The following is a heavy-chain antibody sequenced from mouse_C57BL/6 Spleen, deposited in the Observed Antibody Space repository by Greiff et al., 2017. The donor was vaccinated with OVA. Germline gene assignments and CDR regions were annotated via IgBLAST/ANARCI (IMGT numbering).Heavy chain of an antibody. CDR3: ASDGDGYPFAY. D-gene: IGHD2-3*01. J-gene: IGHJ3*01. Sequence: QVQLQQSGAELVRPGASVKLSCKASGYTFTDYYINWVKQRPGQGLEWIARIYPGSGNTYYNEKFKGKVTLTAEKSSSTAYMQLRSLTSEDSAVYFCASDGDGYPFAYWGQGTLVTVSA. CDR2: IYPGSGNT. CDR1: GYTFTDYY. V-gene: IGHV1-76*01.